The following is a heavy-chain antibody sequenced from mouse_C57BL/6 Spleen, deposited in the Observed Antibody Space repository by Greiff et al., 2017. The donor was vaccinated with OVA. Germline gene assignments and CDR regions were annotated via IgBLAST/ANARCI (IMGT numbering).Heavy chain of an antibody. CDR3: ASGGTTVVAPFDY. Sequence: EVKLVESGGSLVKPGGSLKLSCAASGFTFSDYGMHWVRQAPEKGLEWVAYISSGSSTIYYADTVKGRFTISRDNAKNTLFLQMTSLRSEDTAMYYCASGGTTVVAPFDYWGQGTTLTVSS. J-gene: IGHJ2*01. CDR2: ISSGSSTI. CDR1: GFTFSDYG. D-gene: IGHD1-1*01. V-gene: IGHV5-17*01.